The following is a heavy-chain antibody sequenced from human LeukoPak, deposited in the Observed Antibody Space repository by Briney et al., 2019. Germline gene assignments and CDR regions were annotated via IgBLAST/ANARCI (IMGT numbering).Heavy chain of an antibody. D-gene: IGHD6-13*01. J-gene: IGHJ6*03. Sequence: SVKVSCKASGGTFSSYAISWVRQAPGQGLEWMGGIIPIFGTANYAQKFQGSVTITTDESTSTAYMELSSLRSEDTAVYYCASAPPAAVYYYYMDVWGKGTTVTVSS. CDR3: ASAPPAAVYYYYMDV. CDR1: GGTFSSYA. CDR2: IIPIFGTA. V-gene: IGHV1-69*05.